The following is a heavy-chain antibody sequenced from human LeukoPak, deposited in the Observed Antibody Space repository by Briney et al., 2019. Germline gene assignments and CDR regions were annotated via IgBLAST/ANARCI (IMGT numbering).Heavy chain of an antibody. CDR3: AREAYYDCSGSLDY. Sequence: GGSLRLSCAASGFTFSTYAMSWVRQAPGKGLEWVSCVNGRGVSTYYADSVKGRSTISKDNSKNTLYLQMSSLRADDTAIYYCAREAYYDCSGSLDYWGQGTLVTVSS. J-gene: IGHJ4*02. V-gene: IGHV3-23*01. D-gene: IGHD3-22*01. CDR1: GFTFSTYA. CDR2: VNGRGVST.